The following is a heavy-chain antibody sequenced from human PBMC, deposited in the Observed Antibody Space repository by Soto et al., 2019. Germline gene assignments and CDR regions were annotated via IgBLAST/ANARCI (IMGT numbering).Heavy chain of an antibody. J-gene: IGHJ4*02. CDR2: ISYDGSNK. CDR1: GFTFSSYG. V-gene: IGHV3-30*18. D-gene: IGHD1-26*01. Sequence: PVGSLRLSCAASGFTFSSYGMHWVRQAPGKGLEWVAVISYDGSNKYYADSVKGRFTISRDNSKNTLYLQMNSLRAEDTAVYYCAKGGTQWELLQGPFDYWGQGTLVTVSS. CDR3: AKGGTQWELLQGPFDY.